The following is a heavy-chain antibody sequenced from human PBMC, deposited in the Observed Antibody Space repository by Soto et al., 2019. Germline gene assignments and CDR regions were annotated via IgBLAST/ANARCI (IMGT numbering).Heavy chain of an antibody. D-gene: IGHD6-19*01. J-gene: IGHJ5*02. CDR3: ARGVSIAVDLSWFDP. CDR2: MNPNSGNT. V-gene: IGHV1-8*01. CDR1: GYTFIRYG. Sequence: ASVKVSCKASGYTFIRYGITWVRQAPGQGFEWMGWMNPNSGNTGYAQKFQGRVTMTRNTSISTAYMELSSLRSEDTAVYYCARGVSIAVDLSWFDPWGQGTLVTVSS.